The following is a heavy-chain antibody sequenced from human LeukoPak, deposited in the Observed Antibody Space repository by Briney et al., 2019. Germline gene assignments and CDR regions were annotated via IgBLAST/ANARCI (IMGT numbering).Heavy chain of an antibody. D-gene: IGHD3-10*01. CDR3: AKRGVVIRVVLVGFHKEAYYFDS. CDR2: MSYDGSKQ. Sequence: GGSLRLSCAASGFTFSLFAMHWVRQAPGRGLEWVTFMSYDGSKQNYAESVRGRFTISRDNPKNTLYLQMNSLRAEDTAVYFCAKRGVVIRVVLVGFHKEAYYFDSWGQGALVTVSS. V-gene: IGHV3-30*04. J-gene: IGHJ4*02. CDR1: GFTFSLFA.